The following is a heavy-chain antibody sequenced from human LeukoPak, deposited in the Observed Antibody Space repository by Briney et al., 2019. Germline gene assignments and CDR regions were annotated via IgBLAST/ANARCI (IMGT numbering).Heavy chain of an antibody. Sequence: PGGSLRLSCAASGFTLSSYTMSWVRQAPGKGLEWVSAISGSGGSTYNADSVKGRFTISRDNAKNSLYLQMNSLRAEDTAVYYCAAVIDYDAFDIWGQGTMVAVSS. CDR2: ISGSGGST. V-gene: IGHV3-23*01. J-gene: IGHJ3*02. D-gene: IGHD4-11*01. CDR3: AAVIDYDAFDI. CDR1: GFTLSSYT.